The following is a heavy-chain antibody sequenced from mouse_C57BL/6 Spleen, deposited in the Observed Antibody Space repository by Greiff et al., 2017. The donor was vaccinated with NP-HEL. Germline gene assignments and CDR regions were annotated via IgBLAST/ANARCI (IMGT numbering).Heavy chain of an antibody. Sequence: EVKLVESGGGLVKPGGSLKLSCAASGFTFSSYTMSWVRQTPEKRLEWVATISGGGGNTYYPDSVKGRFTISRDNAKNTLYLQMSSLRSEDTALYYCARQEIYYDYDGYFDVWGTWTTVTVSS. D-gene: IGHD2-4*01. CDR1: GFTFSSYT. CDR2: ISGGGGNT. V-gene: IGHV5-9*01. CDR3: ARQEIYYDYDGYFDV. J-gene: IGHJ1*03.